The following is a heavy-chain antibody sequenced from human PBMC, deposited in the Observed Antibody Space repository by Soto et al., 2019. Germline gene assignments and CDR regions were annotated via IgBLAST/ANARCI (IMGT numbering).Heavy chain of an antibody. CDR3: ARGVVPAAISGYDAFDI. Sequence: QVQLVQSGAEVKKPGSSVKVSCKASGGTFSSYAISWVRQAPGQGLEWMGGIIPIFGTANYAQKFQGRVTITADESTSTAYMELSSLRSEDTAVYYCARGVVPAAISGYDAFDIWGQGKMVTVSS. CDR2: IIPIFGTA. CDR1: GGTFSSYA. V-gene: IGHV1-69*01. D-gene: IGHD2-2*01. J-gene: IGHJ3*02.